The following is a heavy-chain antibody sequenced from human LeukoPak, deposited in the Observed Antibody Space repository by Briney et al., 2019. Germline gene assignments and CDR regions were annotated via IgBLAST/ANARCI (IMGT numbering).Heavy chain of an antibody. Sequence: ASVKVSCKASGYTFTSYDINWVRQATGQGLEWMGWMNPNSGNTGYAQKFQGRVTMTSNTSISTAYMELSSLRSEDTAVYYCARGGSYYAYTRYFDYWGQGTLVTVSS. D-gene: IGHD1-26*01. CDR1: GYTFTSYD. CDR3: ARGGSYYAYTRYFDY. CDR2: MNPNSGNT. J-gene: IGHJ4*02. V-gene: IGHV1-8*01.